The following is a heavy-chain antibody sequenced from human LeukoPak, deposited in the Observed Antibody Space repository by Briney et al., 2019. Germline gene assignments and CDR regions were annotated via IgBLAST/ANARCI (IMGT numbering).Heavy chain of an antibody. J-gene: IGHJ6*03. CDR3: ARVPYGSGSPYPHYYYYYMDV. CDR2: IYYSGST. D-gene: IGHD3-10*01. V-gene: IGHV4-59*01. CDR1: GGSISSYY. Sequence: SETLSLTCTVSGGSISSYYWSWIRQPPGKGLEWIGYIYYSGSTNYNPSLKSRVTISVDTSKNQFSLKLSSVTAADTAVYYCARVPYGSGSPYPHYYYYYMDVWGKGTTVTISS.